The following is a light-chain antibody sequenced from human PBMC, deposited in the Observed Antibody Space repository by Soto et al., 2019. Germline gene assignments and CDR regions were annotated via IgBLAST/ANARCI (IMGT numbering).Light chain of an antibody. V-gene: IGKV3-20*01. CDR3: QQYGSFPIT. CDR2: GAS. Sequence: EIVLTQSPGTLSLSPGERATLSCRASQSVTSSYLAWYQQKPGQAPRLLIYGASSRATAIPDRFSGSGSGTDFTLTISRLEPEDFAVYYCQQYGSFPITFGQGTRLEIK. J-gene: IGKJ5*01. CDR1: QSVTSSY.